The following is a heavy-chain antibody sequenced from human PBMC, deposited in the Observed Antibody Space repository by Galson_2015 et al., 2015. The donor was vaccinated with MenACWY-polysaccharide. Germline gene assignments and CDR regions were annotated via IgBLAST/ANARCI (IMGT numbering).Heavy chain of an antibody. CDR1: GYSFDDYA. V-gene: IGHV3-9*01. D-gene: IGHD2-2*01. CDR3: TKDAYRYCSSSGCFSGFDF. J-gene: IGHJ4*02. CDR2: ISWNSGTI. Sequence: SLRLSCAASGYSFDDYAMHWVRQPPGKGLEWVSGISWNSGTIGYADSVKGRFTISRDNAKNSLYLQMNSLRAEDTAFYYCTKDAYRYCSSSGCFSGFDFWGQGTLVTVSS.